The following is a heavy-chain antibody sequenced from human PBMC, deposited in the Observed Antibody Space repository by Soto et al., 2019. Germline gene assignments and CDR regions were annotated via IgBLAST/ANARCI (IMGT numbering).Heavy chain of an antibody. Sequence: SETLSLTCTVSGGSISSYYWSWIRQPPGRGLEWIGYIYYSGSTNYNPSLKSRVTISVDTSKNQFSLKLSSVTAADTAVYYCARDQGIAAAYNWFAPWVQGTMVTVSS. V-gene: IGHV4-59*01. D-gene: IGHD6-13*01. CDR2: IYYSGST. J-gene: IGHJ5*02. CDR3: ARDQGIAAAYNWFAP. CDR1: GGSISSYY.